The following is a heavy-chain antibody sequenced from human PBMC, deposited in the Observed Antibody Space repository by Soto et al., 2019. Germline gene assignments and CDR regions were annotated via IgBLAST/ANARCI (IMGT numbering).Heavy chain of an antibody. D-gene: IGHD4-17*01. J-gene: IGHJ6*02. CDR3: ARDLTTVTTWGPYYYYYGMDV. CDR2: INPSGGST. Sequence: QVQLVQSGAEVKKPGASVKVSCKASGYTFTSYYMHWVRQAPGQGLEWMGIINPSGGSTSYAQKFQGRVTMTRDTSTSTVYMELSSLRSEDTAVYYCARDLTTVTTWGPYYYYYGMDVWGQGTTVTVSS. CDR1: GYTFTSYY. V-gene: IGHV1-46*01.